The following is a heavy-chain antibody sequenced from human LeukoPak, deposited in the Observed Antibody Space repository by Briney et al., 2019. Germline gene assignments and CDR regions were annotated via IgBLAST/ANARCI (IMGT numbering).Heavy chain of an antibody. D-gene: IGHD3-10*01. CDR3: ARGSRSGSYYHYYYYMNV. CDR1: GGSISSSNW. J-gene: IGHJ6*03. CDR2: IYHSGST. Sequence: SGTLSLTCAVSGGSISSSNWWSWVRQPPGKGLEWIGEIYHSGSTNYNPSLKSRVTISVDKSKNQFSLKLSSVTAADTAVYYCARGSRSGSYYHYYYYMNVWGKGTTVTISS. V-gene: IGHV4-4*02.